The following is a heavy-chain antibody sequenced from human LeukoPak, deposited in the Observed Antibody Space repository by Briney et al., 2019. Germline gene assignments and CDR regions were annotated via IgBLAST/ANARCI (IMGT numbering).Heavy chain of an antibody. CDR3: ARTSMGSSSPVVVYYYYYMDV. CDR1: GGSFSGYY. J-gene: IGHJ6*03. CDR2: INHSGST. V-gene: IGHV4-34*01. Sequence: SETLSLTCAVYGGSFSGYYWSWIRQPPGKGLEWIGEINHSGSTNYNPSLKSRVTISVDTSKNQFSLKLSSVTAADTAVYYCARTSMGSSSPVVVYYYYYMDVWGKGTTVTVSS. D-gene: IGHD6-6*01.